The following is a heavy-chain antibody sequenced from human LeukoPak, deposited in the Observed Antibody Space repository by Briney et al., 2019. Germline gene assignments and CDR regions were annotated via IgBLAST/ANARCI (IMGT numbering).Heavy chain of an antibody. D-gene: IGHD4-11*01. Sequence: PSETLSLTCTVSGVSISSGGYYWSWIRQHPGKGLEWIGYIYYSGSTYYNPSLKSRLTVSLDTANNQCCLKFSSVTAADTAVYSCARGPVRDYSNYWGQGTLVTVSS. CDR1: GVSISSGGYY. J-gene: IGHJ4*02. CDR2: IYYSGST. CDR3: ARGPVRDYSNY. V-gene: IGHV4-31*03.